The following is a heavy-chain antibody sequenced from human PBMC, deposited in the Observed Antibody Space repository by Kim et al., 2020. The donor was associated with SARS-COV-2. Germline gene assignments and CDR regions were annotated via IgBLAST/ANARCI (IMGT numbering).Heavy chain of an antibody. Sequence: GGSLRLSCTASGFTFGDYAMSWFRQAPGKGLEWVGFIRSKAYGGTTEYAASVKGRFTISRDDSKSIAYLQMNSLKTEDTAVYYCTRVGYSSSWARGPPDYWGQGTLVTVSS. CDR2: IRSKAYGGTT. V-gene: IGHV3-49*03. CDR3: TRVGYSSSWARGPPDY. CDR1: GFTFGDYA. D-gene: IGHD6-13*01. J-gene: IGHJ4*02.